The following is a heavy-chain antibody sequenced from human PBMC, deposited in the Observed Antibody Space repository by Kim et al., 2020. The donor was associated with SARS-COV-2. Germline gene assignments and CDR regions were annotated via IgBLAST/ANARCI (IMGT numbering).Heavy chain of an antibody. CDR3: ARGDYSGSGSYYSTLDY. V-gene: IGHV3-33*05. CDR1: GFTFSSYG. J-gene: IGHJ4*02. CDR2: ISYDGSNK. D-gene: IGHD3-10*01. Sequence: GGSLRLSCAASGFTFSSYGMHWVRQAPGKGLEWVAVISYDGSNKYYADSVKGRFTISRDNSKNTLYLQMNSLRAEDTAVYYCARGDYSGSGSYYSTLDYWGQGTLVTVSS.